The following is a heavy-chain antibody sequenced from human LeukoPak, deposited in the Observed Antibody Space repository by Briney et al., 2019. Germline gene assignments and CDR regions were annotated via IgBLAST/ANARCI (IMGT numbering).Heavy chain of an antibody. V-gene: IGHV3-74*01. CDR1: GFTFTTYW. D-gene: IGHD4-17*01. CDR2: IKSDGTST. J-gene: IGHJ2*01. Sequence: GGSLRLSCAASGFTFTTYWMHCVSHAPGKGLVWVSRIKSDGTSTSYADSVKGRFTISRDNAKNTLYLQMNSLRAEDTAVYYCARGHGDFPVNYYFDLWGRGTLVTVSS. CDR3: ARGHGDFPVNYYFDL.